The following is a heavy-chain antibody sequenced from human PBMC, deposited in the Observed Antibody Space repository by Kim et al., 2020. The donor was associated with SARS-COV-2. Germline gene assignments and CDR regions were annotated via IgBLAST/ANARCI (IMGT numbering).Heavy chain of an antibody. V-gene: IGHV1-69*01. CDR3: ARARGWEPRHFDY. Sequence: YAQKFQGRVTITADESTSTAYMELSSLRSEDTAVYYCARARGWEPRHFDYWGQGTLVTVSS. J-gene: IGHJ4*02. D-gene: IGHD1-26*01.